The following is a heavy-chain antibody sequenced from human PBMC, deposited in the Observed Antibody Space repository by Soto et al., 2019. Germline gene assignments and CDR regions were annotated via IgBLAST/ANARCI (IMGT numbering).Heavy chain of an antibody. Sequence: PGGSLRLSCTASGFTLGDYAMSWFRQAPGKGLDWVGFIRSKAYGGTTEYAASVKGRFTISRDASKSIAYLQMNSPKTEDTAVYYCTRDWVVVEGATLEYYFDYWGQGTLVTVSS. CDR2: IRSKAYGGTT. CDR1: GFTLGDYA. D-gene: IGHD1-26*01. CDR3: TRDWVVVEGATLEYYFDY. V-gene: IGHV3-49*03. J-gene: IGHJ4*02.